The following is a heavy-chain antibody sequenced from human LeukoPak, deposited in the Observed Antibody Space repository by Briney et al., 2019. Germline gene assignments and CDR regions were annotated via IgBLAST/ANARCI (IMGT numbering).Heavy chain of an antibody. Sequence: GASVKVSCKASGYTFTSYDINWVRQATGQGLEWMGWMNPNSGNAGYSQKFQDRVTMTRSTSTSTAYMGLSSLRSVDTAVYYCARALDILVVPGADNWLDPWGQGTLVTVSS. CDR2: MNPNSGNA. V-gene: IGHV1-8*01. CDR1: GYTFTSYD. D-gene: IGHD2-2*01. CDR3: ARALDILVVPGADNWLDP. J-gene: IGHJ5*02.